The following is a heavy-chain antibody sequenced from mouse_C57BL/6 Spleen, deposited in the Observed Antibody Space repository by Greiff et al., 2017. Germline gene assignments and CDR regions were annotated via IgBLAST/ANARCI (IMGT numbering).Heavy chain of an antibody. CDR2: ISSGGDYI. V-gene: IGHV5-9-1*02. CDR1: GFTFSSYA. CDR3: TRDRYYYGSSWYFDV. D-gene: IGHD1-1*01. J-gene: IGHJ1*03. Sequence: EVKVVESGEGLVKPGGSLKLSCAASGFTFSSYAMSWVRQTPEKRLEWVAYISSGGDYIYYADTVKGRFTISRDNARNTLYLQMSSLKSEDTAMYYCTRDRYYYGSSWYFDVWGTGTTVTVSS.